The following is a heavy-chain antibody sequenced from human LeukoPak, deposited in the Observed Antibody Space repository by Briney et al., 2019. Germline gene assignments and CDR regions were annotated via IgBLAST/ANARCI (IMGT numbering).Heavy chain of an antibody. CDR1: GLTFSSNY. CDR3: ARASLTTVN. V-gene: IGHV3-53*01. CDR2: NYSGGST. J-gene: IGHJ4*02. D-gene: IGHD4-17*01. Sequence: GGSLSLSCAASGLTFSSNYVICLRQARGEGREGVSVNYSGGSTYYADSVKGRFTISRDNSKNTLYLQMNSLSAEATAVYYCARASLTTVNWGQGTLVTVSS.